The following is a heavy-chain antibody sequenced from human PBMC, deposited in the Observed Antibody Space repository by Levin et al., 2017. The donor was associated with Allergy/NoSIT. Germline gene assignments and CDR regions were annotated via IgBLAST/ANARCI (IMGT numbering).Heavy chain of an antibody. D-gene: IGHD5-12*01. J-gene: IGHJ4*02. V-gene: IGHV3-30-3*01. CDR2: ISYDGSNK. CDR1: GFTFSSYA. CDR3: ARDRRLGYSGYDFPGY. Sequence: GESLKISCAASGFTFSSYAMHWVRQAPGKGLEWVAVISYDGSNKYYADSVKGRFTISRDNSKNTLYLQMNSLRAEDTAVYYCARDRRLGYSGYDFPGYWGQGTLVTVSS.